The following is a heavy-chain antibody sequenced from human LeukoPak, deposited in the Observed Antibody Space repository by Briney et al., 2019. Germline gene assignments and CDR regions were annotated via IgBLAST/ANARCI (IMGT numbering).Heavy chain of an antibody. CDR2: ISFSGNTI. D-gene: IGHD3-16*02. CDR1: GFTFNNYE. V-gene: IGHV3-48*03. CDR3: ARAGSYRFDY. Sequence: GGSLRLSCAASGFTFNNYEFNWVRQAPGKGLEWVSFISFSGNTIKYADSVKGRFTTSRDNAKNTLYLQMNSLRADDTAVYYCARAGSYRFDYWGQGTVVTVAS. J-gene: IGHJ4*02.